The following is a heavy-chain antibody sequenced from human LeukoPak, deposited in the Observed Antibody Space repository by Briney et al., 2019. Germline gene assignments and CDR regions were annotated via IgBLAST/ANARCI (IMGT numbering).Heavy chain of an antibody. CDR2: ISGSGGSV. CDR3: ANVKAGYSYGLPFDY. J-gene: IGHJ4*02. Sequence: GGSLRLSCTASGFTFSSNAMSWVRQAPGKGLEWVSAISGSGGSVSNEDSVKGRFTISRDNSKNTLYLQMNSLRAEDTAVYYCANVKAGYSYGLPFDYWGQGTLVTVSS. CDR1: GFTFSSNA. D-gene: IGHD5-18*01. V-gene: IGHV3-23*01.